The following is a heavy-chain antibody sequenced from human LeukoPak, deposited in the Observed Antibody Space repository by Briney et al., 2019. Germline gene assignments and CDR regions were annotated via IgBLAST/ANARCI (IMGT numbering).Heavy chain of an antibody. CDR1: GFTFRSYA. CDR2: ISNSGRNT. CDR3: SNWVEGARPSLDY. Sequence: GGSLRLSCSASGFTFRSYAMAWVRQAPGTGLGWVSAISNSGRNTYYADSVKGRFTISRDNSKNTLYLEMNSLRAEDTAVYYCSNWVEGARPSLDYWGQGALVTVSS. V-gene: IGHV3-23*01. D-gene: IGHD6-6*01. J-gene: IGHJ4*02.